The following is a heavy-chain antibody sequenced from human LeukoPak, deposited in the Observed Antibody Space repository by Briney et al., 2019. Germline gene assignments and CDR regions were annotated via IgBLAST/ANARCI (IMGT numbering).Heavy chain of an antibody. CDR1: GGSFSGYY. D-gene: IGHD3-9*01. CDR2: INHSGST. CDR3: ARDLRSHLTGYRH. J-gene: IGHJ1*01. V-gene: IGHV4-34*01. Sequence: PSETLSLTCAVYGGSFSGYYWSWIRQPPGKGLEWIGEINHSGSTNYNPSLKSRVTISVDTSKNQFSLKLSSVTAADTAVYYCARDLRSHLTGYRHRGQGTLVTVSS.